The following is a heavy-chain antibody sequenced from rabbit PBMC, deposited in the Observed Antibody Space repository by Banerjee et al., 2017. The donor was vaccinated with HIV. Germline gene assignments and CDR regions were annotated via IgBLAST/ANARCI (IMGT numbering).Heavy chain of an antibody. CDR3: ARDLAGVIGWNFDL. CDR2: INSNTGNT. J-gene: IGHJ4*01. Sequence: QSLEESGGGLVKPEGSLTLTCTASGIDFSSYGISWVRQAPGKGLEWIACINSNTGNTVYASWAKGPFTISKTSSTTVTLQMTSLAAADTATYFCARDLAGVIGWNFDLWGQGTLVTVS. D-gene: IGHD4-1*01. CDR1: GIDFSSYG. V-gene: IGHV1S40*01.